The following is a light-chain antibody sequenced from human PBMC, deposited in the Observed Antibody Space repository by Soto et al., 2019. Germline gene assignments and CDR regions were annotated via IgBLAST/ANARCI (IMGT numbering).Light chain of an antibody. CDR2: AAS. V-gene: IGKV1-39*01. CDR3: QQSYNTPGT. Sequence: DIHMTQSPSSLSASLLYIVTITCXASHSISSYLNWYQQKPGKAPKLLIYAASSLQSGVPSRFSGSGSGTDFTLTISSLQPEDFATYYCQQSYNTPGTFGGGTKVDIK. CDR1: HSISSY. J-gene: IGKJ4*01.